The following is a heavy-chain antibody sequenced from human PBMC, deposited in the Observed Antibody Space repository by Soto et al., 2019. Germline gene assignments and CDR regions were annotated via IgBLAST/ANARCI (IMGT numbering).Heavy chain of an antibody. V-gene: IGHV3-74*01. D-gene: IGHD2-21*02. CDR2: IDSDGSIT. CDR1: GFTFNTW. Sequence: GGSLRLSCAASGFTFNTWMHWVRQAPGEGLVWVSSIDSDGSITSYADSVKGRFTISRDDAKNTLYLQMNSLRAEDTAVYYCATLGLQQAFWGQGTLVTVSS. J-gene: IGHJ4*02. CDR3: ATLGLQQAF.